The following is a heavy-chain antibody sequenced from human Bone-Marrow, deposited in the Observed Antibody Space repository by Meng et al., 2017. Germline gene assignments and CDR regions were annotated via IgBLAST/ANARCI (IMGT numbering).Heavy chain of an antibody. V-gene: IGHV3-15*04. CDR3: ATGAAAADH. Sequence: EVCLVESGGGLVKPGGSLRLSCAASGFSFTDAWMSWVRQAPGKGLEWVGRIESNSDGGTTDYAAPVKGRFTISRDDSKNTLYLQMNSLIIEDTALYFCATGAAAADHWGQGTLVTVSS. CDR1: GFSFTDAW. CDR2: IESNSDGGTT. J-gene: IGHJ4*02. D-gene: IGHD6-13*01.